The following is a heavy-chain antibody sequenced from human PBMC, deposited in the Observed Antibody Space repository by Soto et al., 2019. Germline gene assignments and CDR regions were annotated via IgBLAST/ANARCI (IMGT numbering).Heavy chain of an antibody. V-gene: IGHV4-59*08. Sequence: QVQLQESGPGLVKPSETLSLTCTVSGGSISSYYWSWIRQPPGKGLEWIGYIYYSGSTNYNPSLKSLVTISVYTSKNQFSLKLSSVTAADTAVYYCARRWGYAFDIWGQGTMVTVSS. CDR2: IYYSGST. CDR1: GGSISSYY. J-gene: IGHJ3*02. D-gene: IGHD1-26*01. CDR3: ARRWGYAFDI.